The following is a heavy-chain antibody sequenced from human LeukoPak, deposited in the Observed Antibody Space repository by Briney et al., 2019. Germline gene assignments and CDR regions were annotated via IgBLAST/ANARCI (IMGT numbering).Heavy chain of an antibody. CDR2: ISGSGSGGST. CDR1: GFTFTSYA. CDR3: AKSGLNRFDY. J-gene: IGHJ4*02. Sequence: GGSLRLSCAASGFTFTSYAMSWVRQAPGKGLEWVSGISGSGSGGSTYYADSVKGRFTISRDNSKNTLYLQMNSLRAEDTAVYYCAKSGLNRFDYWGQGTLVTVSS. D-gene: IGHD1-14*01. V-gene: IGHV3-23*01.